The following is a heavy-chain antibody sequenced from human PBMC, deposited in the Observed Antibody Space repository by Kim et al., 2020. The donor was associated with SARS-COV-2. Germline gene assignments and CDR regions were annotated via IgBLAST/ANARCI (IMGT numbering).Heavy chain of an antibody. CDR2: INHSGST. V-gene: IGHV4-34*01. D-gene: IGHD2-15*01. CDR1: GGSFSGYY. CDR3: ARGRRDIVVVVAATTYYFDY. Sequence: SETLSLTCAVYGGSFSGYYWSWIRQPPGKGLEWIGEINHSGSTNYNPSLKSRVTISVDTSKNQFSLKLSSVTAADTAVYYCARGRRDIVVVVAATTYYFDYWGQGTLVTVSP. J-gene: IGHJ4*02.